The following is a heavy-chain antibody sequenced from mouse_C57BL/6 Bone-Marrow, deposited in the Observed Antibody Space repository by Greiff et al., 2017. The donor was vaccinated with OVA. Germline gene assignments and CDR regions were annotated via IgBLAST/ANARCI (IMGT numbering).Heavy chain of an antibody. J-gene: IGHJ3*01. CDR2: IRNKANGYTT. Sequence: EVQRVESGGGLVQPGGSLSLSCAASGFTFTDYYMSWVRQPPGKALEWLGFIRNKANGYTTEYSASVKGRFTISRDNSQSILYLQMNALRAEDSATYYCARWGAPFAYWGQGTLVTVSA. V-gene: IGHV7-3*01. CDR1: GFTFTDYY. CDR3: ARWGAPFAY.